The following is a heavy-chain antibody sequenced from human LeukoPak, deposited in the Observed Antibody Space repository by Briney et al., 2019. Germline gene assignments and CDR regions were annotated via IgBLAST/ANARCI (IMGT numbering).Heavy chain of an antibody. CDR1: GFTFSSYG. CDR2: IWYDGSNK. D-gene: IGHD1-20*01. V-gene: IGHV3-33*01. CDR3: AREGNWNDVSGMDV. Sequence: GGSLRLSCAASGFTFSSYGMHWVRQAPGKGLEWVAVIWYDGSNKYHADSVKGRFTISRDNSKNTLYLQMNSLRAEDTAVYYCAREGNWNDVSGMDVWGQGTTVTVSS. J-gene: IGHJ6*02.